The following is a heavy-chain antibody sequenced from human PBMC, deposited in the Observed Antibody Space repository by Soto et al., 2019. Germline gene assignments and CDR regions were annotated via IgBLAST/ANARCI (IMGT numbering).Heavy chain of an antibody. CDR2: ISSSSSYI. CDR3: ARGPRQLVRGWFDP. CDR1: GFTFSSYS. Sequence: GGSLRLSCAASGFTFSSYSMNWVRQAPGKGLEWVSSISSSSSYIYYADSVKGRFTISRDNAKNSLYLQMNSLRAEDMAVYYCARGPRQLVRGWFDPWGQGTLVTVSS. D-gene: IGHD6-6*01. V-gene: IGHV3-21*01. J-gene: IGHJ5*02.